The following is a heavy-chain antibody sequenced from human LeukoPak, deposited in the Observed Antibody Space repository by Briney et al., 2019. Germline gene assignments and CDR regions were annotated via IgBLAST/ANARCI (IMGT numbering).Heavy chain of an antibody. Sequence: TLSLTCTVSGASMNSGSYYWTWIRQPAGKGLEWIGRIYTTGSTNYNPSLKSRVTMSVDMSKNQFSLRLSSVTAADTAVYYCARDRGYGGYSGPFDYWGQGTLVTVFS. V-gene: IGHV4-61*02. D-gene: IGHD4-23*01. J-gene: IGHJ4*02. CDR1: GASMNSGSYY. CDR2: IYTTGST. CDR3: ARDRGYGGYSGPFDY.